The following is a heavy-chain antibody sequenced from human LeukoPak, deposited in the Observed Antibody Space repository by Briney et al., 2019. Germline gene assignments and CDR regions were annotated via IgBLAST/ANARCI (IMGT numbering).Heavy chain of an antibody. CDR2: ISDGGSTT. CDR3: ARERFYGMDV. Sequence: GGSLRLSCAASGFTFSSYWMHWVRQAPGKGLVWVSRISDGGSTTTYADSVKGRFTISRDNAKNTLYLQMNGLRAEDTAVYYCARERFYGMDVWGQGTTVTVSS. J-gene: IGHJ6*02. CDR1: GFTFSSYW. V-gene: IGHV3-74*01.